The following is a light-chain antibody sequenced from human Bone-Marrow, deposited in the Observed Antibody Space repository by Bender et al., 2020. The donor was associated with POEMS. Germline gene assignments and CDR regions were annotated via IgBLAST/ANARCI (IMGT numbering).Light chain of an antibody. CDR3: CSYAGSSTVV. V-gene: IGLV1-40*01. CDR1: SSNIGADFD. CDR2: GHN. Sequence: QSVLTQPPSVSGAPGQRVTISCTGSSSNIGADFDVHWYQQLPGTAPRLLIYGHNQRPSGVPDRFSGYKSGTSASLTISGLQAEDEADYYCCSYAGSSTVVFGGGTKLTVL. J-gene: IGLJ2*01.